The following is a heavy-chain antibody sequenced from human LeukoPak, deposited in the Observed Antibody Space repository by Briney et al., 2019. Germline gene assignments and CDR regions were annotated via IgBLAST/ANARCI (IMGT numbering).Heavy chain of an antibody. V-gene: IGHV1-69*05. CDR1: GGTFSSYA. D-gene: IGHD3-3*01. CDR2: IIPIFGTA. Sequence: ASVKVSCKASGGTFSSYAISWVRQAPGQGLEWMGGIIPIFGTANYAQKFQGRVTITTDESTSTAYMELSSLRSEDTAVYYCASAAISPYYMDVWGKGTTVTGSS. CDR3: ASAAISPYYMDV. J-gene: IGHJ6*03.